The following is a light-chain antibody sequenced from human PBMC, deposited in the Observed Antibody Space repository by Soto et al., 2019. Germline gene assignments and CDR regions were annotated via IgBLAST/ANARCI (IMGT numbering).Light chain of an antibody. CDR1: SSDVGGYNY. J-gene: IGLJ1*01. V-gene: IGLV2-14*01. CDR3: SSYTSSSTYV. Sequence: QSVLTQPPSASGSPGQSVTISCTGTSSDVGGYNYVSWYQQYPGKAPKLMIYDVSVRPSGVPNRFSGSKSGNTASLTISGLQAEDEADYYCSSYTSSSTYVFGTGTKVTVL. CDR2: DVS.